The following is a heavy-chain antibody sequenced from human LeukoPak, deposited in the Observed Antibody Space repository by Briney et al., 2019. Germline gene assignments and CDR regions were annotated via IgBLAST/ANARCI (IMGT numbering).Heavy chain of an antibody. D-gene: IGHD6-19*01. CDR2: IDHSGST. V-gene: IGHV4-34*01. J-gene: IGHJ6*02. CDR1: GGSFSGYY. CDR3: ARAIAVAGTFPDYYYYGMDV. Sequence: SETLSLTCAVYGGSFSGYYWSWVRQPPGKGLEWIGEIDHSGSTNYNPSLKGRVTISVDTSKNQFSLKLSSVTASDTAVYYCARAIAVAGTFPDYYYYGMDVWGQGTTVTVSS.